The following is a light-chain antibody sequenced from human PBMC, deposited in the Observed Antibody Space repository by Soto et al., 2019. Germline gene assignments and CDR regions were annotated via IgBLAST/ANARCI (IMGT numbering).Light chain of an antibody. Sequence: EIVMTQSTATLSVSPGERATLSCRASQSVSSNLAWYKQRPGQAPRLLIYGASTRATGLPDRISGSGSGTEFTLTISSLQSEDFALYYCQQYNDWPLTFGGGTKVEIK. CDR2: GAS. CDR3: QQYNDWPLT. J-gene: IGKJ4*01. CDR1: QSVSSN. V-gene: IGKV3-15*01.